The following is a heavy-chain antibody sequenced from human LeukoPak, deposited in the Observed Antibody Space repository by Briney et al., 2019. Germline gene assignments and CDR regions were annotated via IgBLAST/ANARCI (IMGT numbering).Heavy chain of an antibody. D-gene: IGHD5-24*01. CDR3: AKVRSGWLQLTEFDY. J-gene: IGHJ4*02. CDR1: GFTFSSYG. V-gene: IGHV3-30*18. Sequence: GGSLRLSCAASGFTFSSYGMHWVPQAPGKGREWVAVISYDGSNKYYADSVKGRFTISRDNSKNTLYLQMNSLRAGDTAVYYCAKVRSGWLQLTEFDYWGQGTLVTVSS. CDR2: ISYDGSNK.